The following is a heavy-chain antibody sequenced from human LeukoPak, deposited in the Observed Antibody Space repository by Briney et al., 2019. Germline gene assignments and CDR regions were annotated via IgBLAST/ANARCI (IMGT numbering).Heavy chain of an antibody. CDR1: GGSISSYY. V-gene: IGHV4-59*01. D-gene: IGHD5-18*01. J-gene: IGHJ4*02. Sequence: SETLSLTCTVSGGSISSYYWSWIRQPPGKGLEWIGYIYYSGSTNYNPSLKSRVTISVDTSKNQVSLKLSSVTAADTAVYYCARLDTALSSNQIWGQGTLVTVSS. CDR2: IYYSGST. CDR3: ARLDTALSSNQI.